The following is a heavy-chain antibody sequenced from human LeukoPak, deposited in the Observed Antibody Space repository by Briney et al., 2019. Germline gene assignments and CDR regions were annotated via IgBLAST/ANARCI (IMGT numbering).Heavy chain of an antibody. Sequence: SETLSLTCSVSAGSFNSGYLSWIRQPPGKGLEWIGLLYPSGSTNYNPSLKSRVTISVDTSRTQFSLKLSSVTAADTAVYYCARGHYLFEYWGQGTLVTVSS. V-gene: IGHV4-59*01. CDR1: AGSFNSGY. J-gene: IGHJ4*02. CDR3: ARGHYLFEY. D-gene: IGHD1-26*01. CDR2: LYPSGST.